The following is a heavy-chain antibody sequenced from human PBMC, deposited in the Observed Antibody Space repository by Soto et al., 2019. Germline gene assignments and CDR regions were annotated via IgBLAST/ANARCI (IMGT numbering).Heavy chain of an antibody. V-gene: IGHV3-30*18. CDR2: ISYDGSNK. CDR3: AKEGLWFGELVKPRLDY. D-gene: IGHD3-10*01. Sequence: QVQLVESGGGVVQPGRSLRLSCAASGFTFSSYGMHWVRQAPGKGLEWVAVISYDGSNKYYADSVKGRFTISRDNSKNTLYLQMNSLRAEDTAVYYCAKEGLWFGELVKPRLDYWGQGPLVTVSS. CDR1: GFTFSSYG. J-gene: IGHJ4*02.